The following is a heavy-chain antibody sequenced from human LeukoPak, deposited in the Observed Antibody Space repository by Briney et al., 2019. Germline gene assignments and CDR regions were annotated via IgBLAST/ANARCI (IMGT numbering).Heavy chain of an antibody. D-gene: IGHD2-15*01. V-gene: IGHV4-34*01. CDR2: INHSGST. J-gene: IGHJ4*02. Sequence: SETLSLTCAVYGGSFSGYYWSWIRQPPGKGLEWIGEINHSGSTNYNPSLKSRVTISVDTSKNQFSLKLSSVTAADTAVYYCARSLRLYCSGGSCYSKRDYYFDYWGQGTLVTVSS. CDR3: ARSLRLYCSGGSCYSKRDYYFDY. CDR1: GGSFSGYY.